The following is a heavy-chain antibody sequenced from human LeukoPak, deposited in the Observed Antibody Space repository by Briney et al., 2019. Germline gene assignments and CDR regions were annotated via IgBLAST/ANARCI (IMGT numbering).Heavy chain of an antibody. Sequence: GRSLRLSCAASGFTFDDYAMHWVPQAPGKGLEWVSGISWNSGSIGYADSVKGRFTISRDNAKNSLYLQMNSLRAEDTALYYCAKDRNYDSSGYFAYWGQGTLVTVSS. CDR3: AKDRNYDSSGYFAY. J-gene: IGHJ4*02. V-gene: IGHV3-9*01. CDR1: GFTFDDYA. D-gene: IGHD3-22*01. CDR2: ISWNSGSI.